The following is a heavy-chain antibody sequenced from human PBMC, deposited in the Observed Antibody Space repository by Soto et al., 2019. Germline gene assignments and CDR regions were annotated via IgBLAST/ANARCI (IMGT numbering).Heavy chain of an antibody. D-gene: IGHD5-12*01. V-gene: IGHV3-23*01. J-gene: IGHJ6*02. CDR1: GFTFSSYA. CDR2: ISGSGGST. Sequence: GGSLRLSCAASGFTFSSYAMSWVRQAPGKGLEWVSAISGSGGSTYYADSVKGRFTISRDNSKNTLYLQMNSLRAEDTAVYYCAKGWSGYDYGVYYYGMDVWGQGTTVTVSS. CDR3: AKGWSGYDYGVYYYGMDV.